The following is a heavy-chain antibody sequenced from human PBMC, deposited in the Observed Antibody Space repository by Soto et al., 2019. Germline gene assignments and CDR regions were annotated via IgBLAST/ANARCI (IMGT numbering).Heavy chain of an antibody. V-gene: IGHV4-31*03. CDR3: ARAKGPLSD. J-gene: IGHJ4*02. CDR1: GGSITSGGYY. CDR2: LYYTGST. Sequence: QVQLQESGPGLVKPSQTLSLTCTVSGGSITSGGYYWSWIRQHPGKGLEWIGYLYYTGSTYYNSSLKSRVTISVDTSKNQFSLKLNSVIAADTAVYFCARAKGPLSDWGQGTLVTVSS.